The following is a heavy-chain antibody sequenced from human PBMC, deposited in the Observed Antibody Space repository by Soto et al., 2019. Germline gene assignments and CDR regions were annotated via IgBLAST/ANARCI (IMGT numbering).Heavy chain of an antibody. V-gene: IGHV3-30*18. CDR1: GFTFSSYG. J-gene: IGHJ4*02. CDR3: AKDTLNYDFWSGPAFDY. CDR2: ISYDGSNK. D-gene: IGHD3-3*01. Sequence: GGSLRLSCAASGFTFSSYGMHWVRQAPGKGLEWVAVISYDGSNKYYADSVKGRFTISRDNSKNTLYLQMNSLRAEDTAVYYCAKDTLNYDFWSGPAFDYWGQGTLVTVSS.